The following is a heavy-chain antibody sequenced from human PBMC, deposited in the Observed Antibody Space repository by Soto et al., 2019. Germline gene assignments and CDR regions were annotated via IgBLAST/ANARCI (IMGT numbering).Heavy chain of an antibody. J-gene: IGHJ1*01. CDR2: IYPGGNT. V-gene: IGHV4-30-2*01. Sequence: SETLSLTCAVSGGSISSGHYPWTWIRQPPGKGLEWIVYIYPGGNTYYSPSLKSRVTIALDTSKSLVSLRLNSVTAADTAVYYCARLVGVSIFPWCQGTLVTVSS. CDR1: GGSISSGHYP. CDR3: ARLVGVSIFP. D-gene: IGHD2-8*01.